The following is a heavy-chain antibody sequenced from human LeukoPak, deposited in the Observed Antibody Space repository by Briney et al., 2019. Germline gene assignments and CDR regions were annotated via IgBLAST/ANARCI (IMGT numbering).Heavy chain of an antibody. CDR1: GYTFNGYY. Sequence: AASVKVSCKASGYTFNGYYIHWVRQAPGQGLEWMGWINPNSGGTNYAQKFQGRVTMTRDTSISTAYMELSRLRSDDTAVFYCATSSGWKSNIDYWGQGTLATVSS. V-gene: IGHV1-2*02. CDR3: ATSSGWKSNIDY. D-gene: IGHD6-19*01. CDR2: INPNSGGT. J-gene: IGHJ4*02.